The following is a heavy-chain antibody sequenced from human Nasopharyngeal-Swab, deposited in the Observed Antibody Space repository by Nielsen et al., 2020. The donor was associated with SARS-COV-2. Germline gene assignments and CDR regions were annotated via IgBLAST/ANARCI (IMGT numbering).Heavy chain of an antibody. V-gene: IGHV1-69*10. CDR1: GGTFSSYA. D-gene: IGHD2-21*02. J-gene: IGHJ3*02. Sequence: SVKVSCKASGGTFSSYAISWVRQAPGQGIEWMGGIIPILGIANYAQKFQGRVTITADKSTSTAYMELSSLRSEDTAVYYCASVEVGGDRAFDIWGQGTMVTVSS. CDR3: ASVEVGGDRAFDI. CDR2: IIPILGIA.